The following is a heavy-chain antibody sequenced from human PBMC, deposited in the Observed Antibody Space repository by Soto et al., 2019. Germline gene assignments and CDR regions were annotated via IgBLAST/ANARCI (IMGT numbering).Heavy chain of an antibody. J-gene: IGHJ3*02. CDR3: ARILHDSSGYYPLIVHGDAFDI. CDR2: IFSNDEK. V-gene: IGHV2-26*01. D-gene: IGHD3-22*01. Sequence: QVTLKESGPVLVKPTETLTLTCTVSGFSLSNARMGVSWIRQPPGKALEWLAHIFSNDEKSYSTSLKSRLTISKDTSKSQVVLTMTNMDPVDTATYYCARILHDSSGYYPLIVHGDAFDIWGQGTMVTVSS. CDR1: GFSLSNARMG.